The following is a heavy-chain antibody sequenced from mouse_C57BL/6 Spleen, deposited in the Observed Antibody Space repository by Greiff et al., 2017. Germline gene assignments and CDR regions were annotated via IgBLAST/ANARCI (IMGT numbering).Heavy chain of an antibody. V-gene: IGHV2-9*01. J-gene: IGHJ1*03. CDR1: GFSLTSYG. CDR3: AKQGDYYDWYFDV. D-gene: IGHD1-1*01. Sequence: VQLQESGPGLVAPSQSLSITCTVSGFSLTSYGVDWVRQPPGKGLAWLGVIWGGGSTNYNSALMSRLSISKDNSKSQVFLKMNSRQTDDTARYYCAKQGDYYDWYFDVWGTGTTVTVSS. CDR2: IWGGGST.